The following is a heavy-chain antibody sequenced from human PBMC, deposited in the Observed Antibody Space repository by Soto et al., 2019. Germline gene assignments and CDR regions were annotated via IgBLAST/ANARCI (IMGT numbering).Heavy chain of an antibody. V-gene: IGHV3-33*01. Sequence: RRLSCTASGFTFNNYGMHWVRQAPGKGLEWVAVIWYDGSNKYYAVSVKGRFTISRDNSKNTLYLQMSSLRAEDTAVYFCARDPSHGSGSYLDYWGQGTLVTVSS. CDR1: GFTFNNYG. J-gene: IGHJ4*02. D-gene: IGHD3-10*01. CDR2: IWYDGSNK. CDR3: ARDPSHGSGSYLDY.